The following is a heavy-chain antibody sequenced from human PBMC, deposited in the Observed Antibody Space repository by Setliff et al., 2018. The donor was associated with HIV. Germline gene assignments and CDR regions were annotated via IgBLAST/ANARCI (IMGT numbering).Heavy chain of an antibody. CDR1: GYTFTVNH. CDR2: ISPDSGDT. J-gene: IGHJ4*02. Sequence: EASVKVSCKTSGYTFTVNHLHWVRQAPGQGVEWVGKISPDSGDTFYAQKFQGRVTLTRDTSITTAYMEMSSLTSDDTAVYYCARGRASYNVLVYWGQGSLVTVSS. CDR3: ARGRASYNVLVY. V-gene: IGHV1-2*02. D-gene: IGHD1-1*01.